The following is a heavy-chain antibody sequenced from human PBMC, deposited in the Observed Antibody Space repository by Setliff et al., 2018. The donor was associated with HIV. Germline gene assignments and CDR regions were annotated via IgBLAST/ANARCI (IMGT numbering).Heavy chain of an antibody. D-gene: IGHD1-26*01. Sequence: ASVKVSCKASGYTFTSYYIHWVRQAPGQGLEWMGIINPSGGSTNYAQKFQDRVTMTRDTSTTTVYMDLRSLRSEDTAVYYCARGGEGMALYPDYWGQGTLVTVSS. J-gene: IGHJ4*02. V-gene: IGHV1-46*01. CDR2: INPSGGST. CDR1: GYTFTSYY. CDR3: ARGGEGMALYPDY.